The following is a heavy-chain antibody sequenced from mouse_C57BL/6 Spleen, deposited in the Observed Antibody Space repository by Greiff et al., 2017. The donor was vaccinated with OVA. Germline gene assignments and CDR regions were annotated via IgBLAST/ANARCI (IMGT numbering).Heavy chain of an antibody. D-gene: IGHD2-3*01. CDR2: IDPETGGT. Sequence: VQLQQSGAELVRPGASVTLSCKASGYTFTDYEMHWVKQTPVHGLEWIGAIDPETGGTAYNQKFKGKAILTADKSSSTAYMELRSLTSEDSDVYDGTRGGWRRGNAMEYWGQGTTVTVAS. J-gene: IGHJ4*01. CDR1: GYTFTDYE. V-gene: IGHV1-15*01. CDR3: TRGGWRRGNAMEY.